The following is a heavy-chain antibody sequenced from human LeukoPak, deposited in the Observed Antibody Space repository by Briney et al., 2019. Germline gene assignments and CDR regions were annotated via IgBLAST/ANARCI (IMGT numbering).Heavy chain of an antibody. CDR3: AKNQNNVMRYYFDY. CDR1: GFTFSSYA. CDR2: ISGSGGST. D-gene: IGHD1-14*01. J-gene: IGHJ4*02. Sequence: GGSLRLSCAASGFTFSSYAMSWVRQAPGKGLGWVSAISGSGGSTYYADSVKGRFTISRDNSKNTLYLQMSSLRAEDTAVYYCAKNQNNVMRYYFDYWGQGTLVTVSS. V-gene: IGHV3-23*01.